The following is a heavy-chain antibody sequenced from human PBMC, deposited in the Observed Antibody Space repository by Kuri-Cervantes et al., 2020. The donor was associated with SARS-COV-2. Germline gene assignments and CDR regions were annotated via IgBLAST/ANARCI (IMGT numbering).Heavy chain of an antibody. CDR1: GGSINNYY. D-gene: IGHD5-18*01. Sequence: GSLRLSCTVSGGSINNYYWSWIRQPPGKGLEWIGYIYDSANTNYNTSLRSRVTMSVDTSKNQVSLKLTSVTAADTAVYFCARVGVRSYGVLAYWGQGTLVTVSS. V-gene: IGHV4-59*01. CDR3: ARVGVRSYGVLAY. J-gene: IGHJ4*02. CDR2: IYDSANT.